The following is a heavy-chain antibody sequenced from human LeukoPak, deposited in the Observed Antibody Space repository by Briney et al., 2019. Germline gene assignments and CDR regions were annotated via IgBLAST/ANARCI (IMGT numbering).Heavy chain of an antibody. V-gene: IGHV1-69*06. CDR1: GGTFSSYA. CDR3: ARDRTIDDILTLDY. Sequence: SVKVSCKASGGTFSSYAISWVRQAPGQGLEWMGGIIPIFGTANYAQKFQGRVTITADKSTGTAYMELSSLGSEDTAVYYCARDRTIDDILTLDYWGQGTLVTVSS. CDR2: IIPIFGTA. J-gene: IGHJ4*02. D-gene: IGHD3-9*01.